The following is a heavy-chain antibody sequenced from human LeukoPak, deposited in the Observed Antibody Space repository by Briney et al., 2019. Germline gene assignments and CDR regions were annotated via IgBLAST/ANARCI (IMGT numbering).Heavy chain of an antibody. V-gene: IGHV6-1*01. CDR2: TYYRSKWNN. D-gene: IGHD1-14*01. J-gene: IGHJ4*02. Sequence: SQTLSLTCGISGDSVSSNTGAWNWIRQSPSRGLEWLGKTYYRSKWNNDYAVSVKDRITINQDTSKDQFSLQLNSVTPEYTAVYYCARAVFKYGRFYFDYWGQGTTVTVSS. CDR3: ARAVFKYGRFYFDY. CDR1: GDSVSSNTGA.